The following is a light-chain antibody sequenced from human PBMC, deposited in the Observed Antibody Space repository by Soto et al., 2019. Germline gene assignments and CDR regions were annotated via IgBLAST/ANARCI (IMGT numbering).Light chain of an antibody. Sequence: EIVMTQSPATLSVSPGERATLSCRASQSVSSNLAWYRQKPGQAPRLFMFDASTRATGIPARFSGSGSETEFTLTISSLQSEDFAVYYCQQYTSWPYTFGQGTRLEIK. J-gene: IGKJ2*01. CDR1: QSVSSN. CDR3: QQYTSWPYT. CDR2: DAS. V-gene: IGKV3-15*01.